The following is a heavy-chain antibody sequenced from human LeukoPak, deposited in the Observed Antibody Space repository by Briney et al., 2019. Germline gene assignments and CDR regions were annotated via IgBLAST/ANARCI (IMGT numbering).Heavy chain of an antibody. D-gene: IGHD2-2*01. J-gene: IGHJ4*02. CDR1: GGSLSSGDYY. Sequence: SQTLSLTCTVSGGSLSSGDYYWSWIRQPPGKGLEWIGYIYYSGSAYYNPSLKSRLTKSVDTSKNQFFLTLSSVTAADTAVYYCAGDFSSTSCIDYWGQGTLVTVSS. CDR3: AGDFSSTSCIDY. V-gene: IGHV4-30-4*08. CDR2: IYYSGSA.